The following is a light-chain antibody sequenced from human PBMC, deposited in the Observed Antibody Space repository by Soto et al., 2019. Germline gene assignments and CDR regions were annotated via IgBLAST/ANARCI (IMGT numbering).Light chain of an antibody. V-gene: IGKV3-20*01. CDR3: HQYAYSPRT. Sequence: EMELTQSPGTLSLSPGERATLSYSSSQSVSSSYLAWYQQKPGQAPRLLIYGVFSRATGIPDRFSGSGSGTDFTLTISRLEPEDSAVYFCHQYAYSPRTFGQGTKVDI. J-gene: IGKJ1*01. CDR1: QSVSSSY. CDR2: GVF.